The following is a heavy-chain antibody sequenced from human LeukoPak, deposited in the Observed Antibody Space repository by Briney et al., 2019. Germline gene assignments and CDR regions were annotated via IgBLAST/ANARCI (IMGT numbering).Heavy chain of an antibody. D-gene: IGHD3-3*01. CDR1: GGSFNVNY. V-gene: IGHV4-34*01. CDR2: INHSGTT. Sequence: PSDTLSLTCAVYGGSFNVNYWSWIRHPPGKGLEWLGEINHSGTTKYNPALKSRVTMSLDTSKNQLFLKLNSVPAADTAVYYCARVPLHFLELFDYCGQGTRVTVTS. CDR3: ARVPLHFLELFDY. J-gene: IGHJ4*02.